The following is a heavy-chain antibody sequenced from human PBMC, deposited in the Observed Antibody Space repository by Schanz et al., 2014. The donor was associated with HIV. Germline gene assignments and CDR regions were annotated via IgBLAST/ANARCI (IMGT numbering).Heavy chain of an antibody. V-gene: IGHV3-9*01. CDR3: VGGSGWLPDY. J-gene: IGHJ4*02. CDR2: ISWNSGSI. D-gene: IGHD6-19*01. CDR1: GFTFDDYA. Sequence: EVQLVESGGGLVQPGRSLRLSCAASGFTFDDYAMHWVRQAPGKGLEWVSGISWNSGSIGYADSVKGRFTISRDNAKNSLYLQMNSLRVEDTAVYYCVGGSGWLPDYWGQGTLVTVSS.